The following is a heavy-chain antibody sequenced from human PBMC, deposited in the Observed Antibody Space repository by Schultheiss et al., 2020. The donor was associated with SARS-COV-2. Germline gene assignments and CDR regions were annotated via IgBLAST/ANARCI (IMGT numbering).Heavy chain of an antibody. CDR3: ANGTVSDYFDY. Sequence: SQTLSLTCSVSSGSISSYYWTWIRQPPGKGLEWIGYISYSGSTYYNPSLKSRVTISVDTSKNQFSLKLSSVTATDTAVYYCANGTVSDYFDYWGQGNLVTVSS. V-gene: IGHV4-59*04. CDR1: SGSISSYY. CDR2: ISYSGST. D-gene: IGHD4-17*01. J-gene: IGHJ4*02.